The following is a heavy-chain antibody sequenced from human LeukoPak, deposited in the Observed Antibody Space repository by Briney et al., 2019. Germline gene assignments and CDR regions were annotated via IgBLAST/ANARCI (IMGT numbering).Heavy chain of an antibody. CDR3: ARDRQESGATNDWYFDL. D-gene: IGHD1-26*01. J-gene: IGHJ2*01. Sequence: ASVKVSCKASGGSFSSYVITWVRQAPGQGLEWMGRIIPVLGVSNFAQKFEGRVTITADKSTNTAHMELRRLESGDTAVYYCARDRQESGATNDWYFDLWGRGTLVTVSS. CDR2: IIPVLGVS. CDR1: GGSFSSYV. V-gene: IGHV1-69*04.